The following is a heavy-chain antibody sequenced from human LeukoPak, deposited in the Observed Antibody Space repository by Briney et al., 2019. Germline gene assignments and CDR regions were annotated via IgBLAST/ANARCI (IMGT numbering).Heavy chain of an antibody. D-gene: IGHD3-3*01. Sequence: SETLSLTCTVSGGSISSSSYYWGWIRQPPGKGLEWIGSIYYSGSTYYNPSLKSRVTISVDTSKNQFSLKLSSVTAADTAVYYCARSARVFGVVIIGTVAYFDYWGQGTLVTVSS. J-gene: IGHJ4*02. CDR1: GGSISSSSYY. V-gene: IGHV4-39*07. CDR2: IYYSGST. CDR3: ARSARVFGVVIIGTVAYFDY.